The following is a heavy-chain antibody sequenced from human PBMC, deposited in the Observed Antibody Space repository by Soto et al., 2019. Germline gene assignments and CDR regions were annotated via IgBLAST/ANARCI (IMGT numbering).Heavy chain of an antibody. D-gene: IGHD1-26*01. J-gene: IGHJ3*02. Sequence: GGSLRLSCAASGFTFSSYGMHWVRQAPGKGLGGVAVIWYDGSNKYYADSVKGRFTISRDNSKNTLYLQMNSLRAEDTAVYYCARRMGATWDDAFDIWGQGTMVTVSS. CDR3: ARRMGATWDDAFDI. V-gene: IGHV3-33*01. CDR2: IWYDGSNK. CDR1: GFTFSSYG.